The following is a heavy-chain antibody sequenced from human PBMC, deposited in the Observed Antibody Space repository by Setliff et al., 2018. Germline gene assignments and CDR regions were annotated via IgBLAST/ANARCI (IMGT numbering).Heavy chain of an antibody. CDR1: GGSFTNTNNY. D-gene: IGHD7-27*01. V-gene: IGHV4-39*07. J-gene: IGHJ4*01. CDR3: ASGLGFDY. Sequence: SETLSLTCSVSGGSFTNTNNYWGWIRQPPGKGLEWIGSIYNSGYTHYKPSLQSRATISGDTSKSQFSLNLSNVTAADTAVYYCASGLGFDYWGPGSLVTVSS. CDR2: IYNSGYT.